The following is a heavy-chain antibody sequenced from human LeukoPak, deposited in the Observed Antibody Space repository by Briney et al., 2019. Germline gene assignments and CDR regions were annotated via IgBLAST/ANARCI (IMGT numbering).Heavy chain of an antibody. CDR1: GFTFSFYW. V-gene: IGHV3-7*01. CDR2: IKQDGSEK. CDR3: AGDFGISEVY. Sequence: GGSLRLSCVASGFTFSFYWMGWVRQAPGKGLEWVANIKQDGSEKYYVDSVKGRFTISRDNAKNTLYLQMNSLRAEDTAVYYCAGDFGISEVYWGQGTLVTVSS. D-gene: IGHD1-20*01. J-gene: IGHJ4*02.